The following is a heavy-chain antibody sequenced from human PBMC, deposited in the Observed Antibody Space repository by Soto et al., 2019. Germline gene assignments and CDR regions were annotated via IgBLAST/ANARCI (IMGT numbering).Heavy chain of an antibody. D-gene: IGHD3-10*01. V-gene: IGHV4-30-2*01. Sequence: LSLTCAVSGGSISSGGYSWSWIRQPPGKGLEWIGYIYHSGSTYYNPSLKSRVTISVDRSKNQFSLKLSSVTAADTAVYYCARERKEVRGNNWFDPWGQGTLVTVSS. J-gene: IGHJ5*02. CDR2: IYHSGST. CDR1: GGSISSGGYS. CDR3: ARERKEVRGNNWFDP.